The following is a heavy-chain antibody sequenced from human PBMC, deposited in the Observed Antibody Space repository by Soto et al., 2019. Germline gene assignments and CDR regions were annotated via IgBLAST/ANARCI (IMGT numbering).Heavy chain of an antibody. V-gene: IGHV4-59*01. J-gene: IGHJ4*02. CDR2: IYYLGST. Sequence: PSETRSLTCSVSGGSMSEYFWSWIRQSPGKGLEWIGYIYYLGSTDYNPSLKSRVTISVDTSKRQFSLRLTSVTAADTAVYYCARDGYDGSGSPYPAYWGPGTQVTVSS. CDR1: GGSMSEYF. CDR3: ARDGYDGSGSPYPAY. D-gene: IGHD3-10*01.